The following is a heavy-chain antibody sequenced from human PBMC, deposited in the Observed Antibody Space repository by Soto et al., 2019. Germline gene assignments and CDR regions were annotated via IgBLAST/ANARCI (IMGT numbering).Heavy chain of an antibody. Sequence: EVQLVDSGGGLVQPGGSLRLSCAASGFTFSSYSMIWVRQAPGKGLECVSYISSGSSTIYYADSVKGRFTVARDNAKNSLYLQMNSLRDEDTAVYYCTRVRQLGLDYWGQGTLVTVSS. CDR2: ISSGSSTI. J-gene: IGHJ4*02. CDR3: TRVRQLGLDY. CDR1: GFTFSSYS. D-gene: IGHD1-1*01. V-gene: IGHV3-48*02.